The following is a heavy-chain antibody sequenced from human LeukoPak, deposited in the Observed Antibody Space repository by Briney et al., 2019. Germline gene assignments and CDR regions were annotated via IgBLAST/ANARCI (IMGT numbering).Heavy chain of an antibody. CDR1: GFTFSSYA. D-gene: IGHD6-19*01. V-gene: IGHV3-30-3*01. J-gene: IGHJ4*02. Sequence: GGSLRLSCAASGFTFSSYAMHWVRQAPGKGLEWVAVISYDGSNKYYADSVKGRFTISRDNSKNTLYLQMNSLRAEDTAVYYCARDAPAVAGVFDYWGQGTLVTVSS. CDR3: ARDAPAVAGVFDY. CDR2: ISYDGSNK.